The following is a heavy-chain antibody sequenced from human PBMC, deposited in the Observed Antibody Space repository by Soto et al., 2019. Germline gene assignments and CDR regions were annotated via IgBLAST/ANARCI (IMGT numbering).Heavy chain of an antibody. D-gene: IGHD1-7*01. Sequence: EVQLVESGGGLVQPGRSLRLSCAASGFTFDDYAMHWVRQAPGKGLEWVSGISWNSGSIGYSDSVKGRFTISRDNAKNTLYLQMHSPRAEDTALYYCAKDIGPHHNYITETTFVYWGQGTLVTVSS. CDR1: GFTFDDYA. J-gene: IGHJ4*02. CDR3: AKDIGPHHNYITETTFVY. CDR2: ISWNSGSI. V-gene: IGHV3-9*01.